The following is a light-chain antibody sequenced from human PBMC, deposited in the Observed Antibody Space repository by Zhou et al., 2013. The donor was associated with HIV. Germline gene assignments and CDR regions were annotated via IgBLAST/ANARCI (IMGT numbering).Light chain of an antibody. CDR1: QSISGY. V-gene: IGKV1-39*01. CDR3: QQSYGSTPFT. J-gene: IGKJ3*01. Sequence: DIQMTQSPSSLSASVGDTVTITCRASQSISGYLNWYQQKPGKAPMLLIYAASSLQSGVPSSFSGSGSGTDFTLTISGLQPEDFATYYCQQSYGSTPFTFGPGTKVDIK. CDR2: AAS.